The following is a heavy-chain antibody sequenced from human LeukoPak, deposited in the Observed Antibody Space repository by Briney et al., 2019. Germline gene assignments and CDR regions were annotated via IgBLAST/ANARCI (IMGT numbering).Heavy chain of an antibody. J-gene: IGHJ4*02. V-gene: IGHV3-72*01. CDR1: GFSFSDHY. CDR3: LRSSYSSGWFGDY. CDR2: IRNKANSYTT. D-gene: IGHD6-19*01. Sequence: PGGSLRLSCAASGFSFSDHYVDWVRQAPGKGLEWVGRIRNKANSYTTEYAASVTGRFTISRDESKNSMYLQMNSLKTEDTAVYYCLRSSYSSGWFGDYWGQGILVTVSS.